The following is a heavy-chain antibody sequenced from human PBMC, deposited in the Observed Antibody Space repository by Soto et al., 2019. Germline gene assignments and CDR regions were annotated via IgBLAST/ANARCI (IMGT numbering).Heavy chain of an antibody. CDR2: IYSGGST. V-gene: IGHV3-66*01. CDR3: ARASRNYYDSSGYLYYFDY. CDR1: GFTVSSNY. D-gene: IGHD3-22*01. Sequence: PGGSLRLSCAASGFTVSSNYMSWVRQAPGKGLEWVSVIYSGGSTYYAGSVKGRFTISRDNSKNTLYLQMNSLRAEDTAVYYCARASRNYYDSSGYLYYFDYWGQGT. J-gene: IGHJ4*02.